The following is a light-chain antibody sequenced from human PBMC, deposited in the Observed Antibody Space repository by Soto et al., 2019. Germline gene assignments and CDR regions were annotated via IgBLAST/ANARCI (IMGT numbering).Light chain of an antibody. CDR3: QVYGNSPMYT. CDR1: QSVSNSS. CDR2: AAS. V-gene: IGKV3-20*01. J-gene: IGKJ2*01. Sequence: EIVLTQSPGTLSLSPGERATFSCRASQSVSNSSLAWYHQKPGQAPRLLLFAASRRATGIPDTFSGSWSGTDFTPTISRLEPEDFAVYYCQVYGNSPMYTFGQGTRLELK.